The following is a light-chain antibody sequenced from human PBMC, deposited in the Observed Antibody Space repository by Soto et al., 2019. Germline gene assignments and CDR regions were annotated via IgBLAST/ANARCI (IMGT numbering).Light chain of an antibody. CDR3: GSYAGSYTSV. J-gene: IGLJ2*01. CDR1: SSDVGTYNY. Sequence: QSVLTQPRSVSGSPGQSVTISCTGTSSDVGTYNYVSWYQQHPGKSPKLMIYDVSQRPSGVPDRFSGSKSGHTASLTISGLQAEDESDYYCGSYAGSYTSVFGGGTKLTLL. CDR2: DVS. V-gene: IGLV2-11*01.